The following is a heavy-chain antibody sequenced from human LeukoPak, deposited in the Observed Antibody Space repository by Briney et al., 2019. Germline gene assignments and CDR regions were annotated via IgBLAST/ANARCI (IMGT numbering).Heavy chain of an antibody. D-gene: IGHD2-2*01. V-gene: IGHV3-23*01. Sequence: PGGSLRLSCSASGFSFSTYAMSWARQAPGKGLEWVSAVNARGYSTYYADSVKGRFTISRDNSKNTLYLQMNSLRAEDTAVYYCAKGPASNFDYWGQGTLVTVSS. CDR1: GFSFSTYA. CDR2: VNARGYST. CDR3: AKGPASNFDY. J-gene: IGHJ4*02.